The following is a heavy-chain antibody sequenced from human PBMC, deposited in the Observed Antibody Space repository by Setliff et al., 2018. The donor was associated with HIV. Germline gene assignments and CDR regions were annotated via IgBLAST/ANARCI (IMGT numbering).Heavy chain of an antibody. CDR1: GYTFTSYG. CDR2: ISAYNGNT. V-gene: IGHV1-18*01. D-gene: IGHD6-19*01. J-gene: IGHJ5*02. CDR3: ARDFVEGIAVTDWFDP. Sequence: ASGKVSCKASGYTFTSYGISWVRQAPGQGLEWMGWISAYNGNTNYAQKLQGRVTMTTDTSTSTAYMELRSLRSDDTAVYYCARDFVEGIAVTDWFDPWGQGTLVTVSS.